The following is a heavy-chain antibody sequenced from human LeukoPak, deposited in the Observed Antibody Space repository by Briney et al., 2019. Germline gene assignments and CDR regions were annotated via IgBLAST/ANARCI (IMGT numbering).Heavy chain of an antibody. D-gene: IGHD3-10*01. Sequence: GGSLRLSCAASGFTFSDHYMSWIRQAPGKGLQWASYISSTGNTIYSADSVKGRFTISRDNAKNSLYLQMNSLRVEDTAVYYCARGGAHGSGSYRQHSFYYYMDVWGKGTTVTVSS. CDR3: ARGGAHGSGSYRQHSFYYYMDV. V-gene: IGHV3-11*04. J-gene: IGHJ6*03. CDR1: GFTFSDHY. CDR2: ISSTGNTI.